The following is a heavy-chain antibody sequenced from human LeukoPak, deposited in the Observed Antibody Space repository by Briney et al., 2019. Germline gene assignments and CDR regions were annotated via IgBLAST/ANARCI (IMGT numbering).Heavy chain of an antibody. CDR1: GGSFSGYY. V-gene: IGHV4-59*01. Sequence: SETLSLTCAVYGGSFSGYYWSWIRQPPGKGLEWIGYIYYSGSTNYNPSLKSRVTISVDMSKNQFSLKLSSVTAADTAVYYCARVRSGWYGWFDPWGQGTLVTVSS. J-gene: IGHJ5*02. CDR2: IYYSGST. D-gene: IGHD6-19*01. CDR3: ARVRSGWYGWFDP.